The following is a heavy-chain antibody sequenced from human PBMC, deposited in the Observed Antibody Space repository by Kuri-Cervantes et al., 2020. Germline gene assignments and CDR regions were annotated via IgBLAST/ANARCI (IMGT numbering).Heavy chain of an antibody. D-gene: IGHD3-10*01. CDR2: ISSSSSYI. Sequence: GGSLRLSCAASGFTFSSYSMNWVRQAPGKGLEWVSSISSSSSYIYYADSVKGRFTISRDNSRNTLYLQMNSLRGEDTAVYYCARGGDAFDYWGQGTLVTVSS. CDR3: ARGGDAFDY. V-gene: IGHV3-21*01. J-gene: IGHJ4*02. CDR1: GFTFSSYS.